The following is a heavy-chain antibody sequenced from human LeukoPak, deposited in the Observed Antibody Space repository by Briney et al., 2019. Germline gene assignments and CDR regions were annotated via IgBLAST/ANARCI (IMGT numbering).Heavy chain of an antibody. D-gene: IGHD6-19*01. CDR1: GGSISSYY. Sequence: SETLSLTCTVSGGSISSYYWSWIRQPPGKGPEWIGYIYYSGSTNYNPSLKSRVTISVDTSKNQFSLKLSSVTAADTAVYYCARSRGRIAVAGTLYDYWGQGTLVTVSS. V-gene: IGHV4-59*12. J-gene: IGHJ4*02. CDR2: IYYSGST. CDR3: ARSRGRIAVAGTLYDY.